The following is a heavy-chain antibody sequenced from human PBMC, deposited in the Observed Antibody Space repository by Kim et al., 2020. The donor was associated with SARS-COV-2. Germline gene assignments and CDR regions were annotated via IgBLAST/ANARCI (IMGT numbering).Heavy chain of an antibody. CDR2: ISSSSDYI. D-gene: IGHD3-10*01. Sequence: GGSLRLSCAASGFTFSVYSMNWVRQAPGKGLEWVSSISSSSDYIYYADSVKGRFTISRDNAKNSLYLQMNSLRADDTAVYYCARGRGGQRDGFDIWGQGTMVTVSS. V-gene: IGHV3-21*01. J-gene: IGHJ3*02. CDR3: ARGRGGQRDGFDI. CDR1: GFTFSVYS.